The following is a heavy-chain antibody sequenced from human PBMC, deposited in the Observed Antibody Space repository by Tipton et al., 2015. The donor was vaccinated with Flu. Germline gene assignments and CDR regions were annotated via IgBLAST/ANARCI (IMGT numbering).Heavy chain of an antibody. CDR1: GDSISGYY. J-gene: IGHJ6*03. CDR3: ARGYYFVDV. V-gene: IGHV4-59*01. Sequence: TLSLTCTVSGDSISGYYWSWIRQPPGKGLEWIGHIYSNRNTNYNPSLESRVTISVDTSKVQVSLHLRSVNAADTAVYYCARGYYFVDVWGRGTTVTVSS. CDR2: IYSNRNT.